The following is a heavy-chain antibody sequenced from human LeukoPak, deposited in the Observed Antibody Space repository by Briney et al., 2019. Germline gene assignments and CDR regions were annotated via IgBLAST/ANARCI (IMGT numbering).Heavy chain of an antibody. D-gene: IGHD2-2*01. Sequence: GGSLRLSCAASGNYWMQWVRQAPGKGLVWVSHINSDGSWTSYADSVKGRFTISKDNAKNTVYLRMNNLRAEDTAVYHCVSFYETYWGRGTLVTVSS. CDR3: VSFYETY. J-gene: IGHJ4*02. CDR2: INSDGSWT. V-gene: IGHV3-74*01. CDR1: GNYW.